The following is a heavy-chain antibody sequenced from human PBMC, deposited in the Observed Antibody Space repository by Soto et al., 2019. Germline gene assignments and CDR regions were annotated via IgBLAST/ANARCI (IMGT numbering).Heavy chain of an antibody. J-gene: IGHJ5*02. CDR2: IIPIFGTA. Sequence: GASVKVSCKASGVTFSSYAISWVRQAPGQGLEWMGGIIPIFGTANYAQKFQGRVTITADESTSTAYMELSSLRSEDTAVYYCAMSLRCLEFPSNPYNLFDPWGQGTLVTVSS. CDR3: AMSLRCLEFPSNPYNLFDP. CDR1: GVTFSSYA. D-gene: IGHD3-3*01. V-gene: IGHV1-69*13.